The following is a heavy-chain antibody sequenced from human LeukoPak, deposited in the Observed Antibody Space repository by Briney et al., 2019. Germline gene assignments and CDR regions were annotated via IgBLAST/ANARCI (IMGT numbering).Heavy chain of an antibody. CDR3: ARFTSVVVVPAAIEHYYGMDV. CDR1: GYSFTSYW. CDR2: IYPGNSDT. V-gene: IGHV5-51*01. D-gene: IGHD2-2*01. Sequence: GESLKISCKGSGYSFTSYWIGWVRQMPGKGLEWMGIIYPGNSDTRYNPSFQGQVTISADKSISTAYLQWSSLKASDTAMYYCARFTSVVVVPAAIEHYYGMDVWGQGTTVTVSS. J-gene: IGHJ6*02.